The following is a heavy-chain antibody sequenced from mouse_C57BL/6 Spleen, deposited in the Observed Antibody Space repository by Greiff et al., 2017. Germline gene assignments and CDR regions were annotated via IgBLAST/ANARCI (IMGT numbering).Heavy chain of an antibody. CDR3: ARTGSYNAIDY. Sequence: QVQLQQPGAELVRPGSSVKLSCKASGYTFTSYWMDWVKQRPGQGLEWIGNIYPSDSETHYNQKFKDKATMTVDKSSSAAYMQLSSLTSKTSAVYYCARTGSYNAIDYGGQGTSVTVSS. D-gene: IGHD4-1*01. J-gene: IGHJ4*01. V-gene: IGHV1-61*01. CDR2: IYPSDSET. CDR1: GYTFTSYW.